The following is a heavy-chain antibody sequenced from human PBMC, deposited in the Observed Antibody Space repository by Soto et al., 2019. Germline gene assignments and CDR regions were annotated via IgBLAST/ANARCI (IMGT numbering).Heavy chain of an antibody. CDR1: GFTFSGSA. CDR3: FLVVTASLDY. Sequence: GGSLRLSCAASGFTFSGSAMHWVRQASGKGLEWVGRIRSKANSYATAYAASVKGRFTISRDDSKNTAYLQMNSLKTEDTAVYYCFLVVTASLDYWGQGTLVTVSS. J-gene: IGHJ4*02. CDR2: IRSKANSYAT. V-gene: IGHV3-73*01. D-gene: IGHD2-21*02.